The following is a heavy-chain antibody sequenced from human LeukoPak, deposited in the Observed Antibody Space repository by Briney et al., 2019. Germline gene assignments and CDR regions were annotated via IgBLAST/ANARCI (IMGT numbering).Heavy chain of an antibody. CDR1: GFTFSDYY. V-gene: IGHV3-69-1*01. Sequence: PGGSLRLSCAASGFTFSDYYMNWVRQAPGKGLEWVSSISSSSTIYYADSVKGRFTISRDNAKNSLYLQMNSLRAEDTAVYYCARNPVRGLGVSFDYWGQGTLVTVSS. CDR2: ISSSSTI. D-gene: IGHD3-10*01. CDR3: ARNPVRGLGVSFDY. J-gene: IGHJ4*02.